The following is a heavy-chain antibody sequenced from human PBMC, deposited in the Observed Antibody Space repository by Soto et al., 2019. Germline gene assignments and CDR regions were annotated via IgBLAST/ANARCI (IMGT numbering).Heavy chain of an antibody. CDR1: GDSISSSNYH. D-gene: IGHD3-10*01. Sequence: SETLSLTCTVSGDSISSSNYHWGWIRQPPGKGLEWIGSVYYSGSTYYNPSLKSRVTISIDASKNQFSLKLNSVTATDTAVYYCARHRGPTGPNYWGQGTLVTVSS. CDR2: VYYSGST. V-gene: IGHV4-39*01. CDR3: ARHRGPTGPNY. J-gene: IGHJ4*02.